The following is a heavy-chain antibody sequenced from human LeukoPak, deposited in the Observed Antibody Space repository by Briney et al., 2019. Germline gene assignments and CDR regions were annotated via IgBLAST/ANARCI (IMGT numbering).Heavy chain of an antibody. CDR1: GLTFSSYE. D-gene: IGHD3-10*01. V-gene: IGHV3-48*03. CDR3: AGDGSGSYSGPYYFDY. CDR2: ISSYGGSI. Sequence: GGSLRLSCAASGLTFSSYEMNWVRQAPGKGLEWVSYISSYGGSIYYADSVKGRFTISRDNAKNSLYLQMNSLRAEDTAVYYCAGDGSGSYSGPYYFDYWGQGTLVTVSS. J-gene: IGHJ4*02.